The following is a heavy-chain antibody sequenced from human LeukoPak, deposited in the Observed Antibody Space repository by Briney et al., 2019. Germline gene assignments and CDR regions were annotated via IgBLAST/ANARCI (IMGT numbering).Heavy chain of an antibody. D-gene: IGHD3-10*01. CDR2: IIPIFGTA. V-gene: IGHV1-69*13. J-gene: IGHJ5*02. CDR1: GGTFSSYA. Sequence: SVKVSCKASGGTFSSYAISWVRQAPGQGLEWMEGIIPIFGTANYAQKFQGRVTITADESTSTAYMELSSLRSDDTAVYYCARDVGDYYGSGSKLTWFDPWGQGTLVTVSS. CDR3: ARDVGDYYGSGSKLTWFDP.